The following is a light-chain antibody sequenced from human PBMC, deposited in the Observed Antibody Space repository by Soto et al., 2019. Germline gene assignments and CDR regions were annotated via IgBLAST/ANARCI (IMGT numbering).Light chain of an antibody. J-gene: IGKJ2*01. Sequence: IQLTQSPSSLSASVGDRVTITCRASQGISSYLAWYQQKPGKAPKLLIHAISTLESGVPSRFSGSGSGTDFTLTIDSLQPDDFATYYCQQTYITPYTFGQGTKLEIK. V-gene: IGKV1-39*01. CDR2: AIS. CDR3: QQTYITPYT. CDR1: QGISSY.